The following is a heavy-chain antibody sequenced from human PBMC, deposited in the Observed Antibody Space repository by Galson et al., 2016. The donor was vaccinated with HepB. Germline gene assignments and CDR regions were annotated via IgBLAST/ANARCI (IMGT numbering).Heavy chain of an antibody. CDR2: IWHDGSNK. V-gene: IGHV3-33*01. CDR1: GFTFRSYA. Sequence: SLRLSCAASGFTFRSYAMHWVRQAPGKGLEWVAVIWHDGSNKYYVESVKGRFTVSRDNSKNTLYLQLNSLRAEDTAVYYCARVGSSVPAAMEPFDYWGQGTLVTVSS. D-gene: IGHD2-2*01. J-gene: IGHJ4*02. CDR3: ARVGSSVPAAMEPFDY.